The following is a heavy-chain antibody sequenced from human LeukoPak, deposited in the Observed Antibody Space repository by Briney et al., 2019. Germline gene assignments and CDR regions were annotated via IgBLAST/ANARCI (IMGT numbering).Heavy chain of an antibody. CDR3: ARSSHGRIQLWFPFDY. J-gene: IGHJ4*02. D-gene: IGHD5-18*01. CDR1: GFAFSSFG. CDR2: IWYDGSNK. V-gene: IGHV3-33*01. Sequence: PGTSLRLSCAASGFAFSSFGIHWLRQTPGNGLEWVAIIWYDGSNKYYGDSVKGRFTISRDNSKNTVYLQMNSLRAEDTAVYYCARSSHGRIQLWFPFDYWGQGTLVTVSS.